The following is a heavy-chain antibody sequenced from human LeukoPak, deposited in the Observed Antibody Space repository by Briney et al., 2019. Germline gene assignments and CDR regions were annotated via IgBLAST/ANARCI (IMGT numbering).Heavy chain of an antibody. J-gene: IGHJ6*02. CDR3: ARDRVVVVAARDYYYGMDV. D-gene: IGHD2-15*01. Sequence: GGSLRLSCAASGFTFSSYWMSWVRQAPGKGLEWVSVIYSGGSTYYADSVKGRFTISRDNSKNTLYLQMNSLRAEDTAVYYCARDRVVVVAARDYYYGMDVWGQGTTVTVSS. V-gene: IGHV3-53*01. CDR1: GFTFSSYW. CDR2: IYSGGST.